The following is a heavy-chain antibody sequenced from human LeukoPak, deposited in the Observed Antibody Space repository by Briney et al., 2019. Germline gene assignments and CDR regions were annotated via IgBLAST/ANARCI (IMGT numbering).Heavy chain of an antibody. V-gene: IGHV4-61*01. CDR1: GGSISSGSYY. CDR3: ARRSYYYGSGSYYFALPLYYFDY. CDR2: IYNSGST. J-gene: IGHJ4*02. Sequence: SQTLSLTCTVSGGSISSGSYYWSWIRQPPGKGLEWIGYIYNSGSTNNNPSLKSRVTISVDTSKKQFSLKLSSVTAADTAVYYCARRSYYYGSGSYYFALPLYYFDYWGQGTLVTVSS. D-gene: IGHD3-10*01.